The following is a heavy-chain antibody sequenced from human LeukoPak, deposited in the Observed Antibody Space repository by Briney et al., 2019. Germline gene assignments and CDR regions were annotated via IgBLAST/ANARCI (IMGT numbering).Heavy chain of an antibody. J-gene: IGHJ4*02. CDR1: GFTFSSYG. CDR3: ARDKYYDSTGYYYSDY. CDR2: ISYDGSNK. D-gene: IGHD3-22*01. Sequence: GGSLRLSCAASGFTFSSYGMHWVRQAPGKGLEWVAVISYDGSNKHYADSVKGRFTISRDNSKNTLYLQMNSLRAEDTAIYYCARDKYYDSTGYYYSDYWGQGTLVTVSS. V-gene: IGHV3-30*03.